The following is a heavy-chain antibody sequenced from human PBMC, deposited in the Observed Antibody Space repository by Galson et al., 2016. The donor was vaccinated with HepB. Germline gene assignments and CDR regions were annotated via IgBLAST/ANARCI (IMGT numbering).Heavy chain of an antibody. CDR3: AREGGEQVLAAFNYHYGMDV. CDR1: GFTFSSYS. D-gene: IGHD3-16*01. CDR2: IDSSGSYI. J-gene: IGHJ6*04. Sequence: SLRLSCAASGFTFSSYSMNWVRQAPGKGLEWVSSIDSSGSYIYYADSVKGRFTISRDNAKNSLYLQMNSLGVEDTAVYYCAREGGEQVLAAFNYHYGMDVWGKGTTVTVSS. V-gene: IGHV3-21*01.